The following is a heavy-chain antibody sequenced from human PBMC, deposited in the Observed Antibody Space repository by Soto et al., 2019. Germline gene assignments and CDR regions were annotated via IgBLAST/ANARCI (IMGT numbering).Heavy chain of an antibody. CDR2: INTDGSST. CDR1: GFTFSSFW. CDR3: EKRGVDTFGLSY. D-gene: IGHD3-10*01. V-gene: IGHV3-74*01. J-gene: IGHJ4*02. Sequence: EVQLVESGGGLVQPGGSLRLSCVVSGFTFSSFWMHWVRQAPGEGLVWVSRINTDGSSTSYADSVKGRFTISRDNAKNTLYLQMNSLRVEDTAMYYCEKRGVDTFGLSYWGQGTLVTVSS.